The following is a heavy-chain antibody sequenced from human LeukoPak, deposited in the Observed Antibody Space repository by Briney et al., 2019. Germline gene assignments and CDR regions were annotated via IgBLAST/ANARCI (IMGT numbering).Heavy chain of an antibody. CDR3: ARTGMVGAADY. D-gene: IGHD2-15*01. J-gene: IGHJ4*02. CDR1: GGSISTSDYN. V-gene: IGHV4-39*01. Sequence: PSETLSLTCTVSGGSISTSDYNWGCIRQPPGKGLEWIGSINYSGNTYYNPSLKSRVTISVDTSKNQFSLKLSSVTAADTAVYYCARTGMVGAADYWGQGTLATVSS. CDR2: INYSGNT.